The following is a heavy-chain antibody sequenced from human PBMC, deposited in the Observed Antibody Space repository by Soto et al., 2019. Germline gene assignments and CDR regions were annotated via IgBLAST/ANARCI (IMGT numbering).Heavy chain of an antibody. CDR1: GYRFNTYG. D-gene: IGHD3-16*02. J-gene: IGHJ4*02. CDR2: ISPYNGKT. V-gene: IGHV1-18*01. CDR3: ARSMITFGGVIGDY. Sequence: QVQLVQSGAEVKKPGASVKVSCKASGYRFNTYGIVWVRQAPGQGLEGMGWISPYNGKTNYAQKFQGRVTMTTDTSTTTASMELRSLTSDDTAVYFCARSMITFGGVIGDYWGQGTLVTVSS.